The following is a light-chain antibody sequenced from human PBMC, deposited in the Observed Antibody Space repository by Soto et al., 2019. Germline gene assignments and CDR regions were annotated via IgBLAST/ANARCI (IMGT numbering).Light chain of an antibody. J-gene: IGLJ3*02. V-gene: IGLV1-40*01. Sequence: QSVLTQPPSVSGAPGQRVTIYCTGSSSNIGAGYDVHWYQQLPGTAPKLLIYGNSNRPSGVPDRFSGSKSGTSASLAITGLRAEDEADYYGQSYDSSLSGWVFGGGTKLTVL. CDR3: QSYDSSLSGWV. CDR1: SSNIGAGYD. CDR2: GNS.